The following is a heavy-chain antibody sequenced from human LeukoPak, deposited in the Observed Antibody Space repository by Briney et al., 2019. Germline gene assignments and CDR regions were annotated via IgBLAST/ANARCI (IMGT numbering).Heavy chain of an antibody. V-gene: IGHV3-23*01. J-gene: IGHJ3*02. CDR1: GFTFSSYA. D-gene: IGHD3-22*01. Sequence: PGGSLRLSCAASGFTFSSYAMSWVPQAPGKGLEWVSAISGSGGSTYYAESVKGRFTISRDNPKNTLYLKMNSLRAEDTAVYYCAKDRDYYDSSGYSFDAFDIWVQGTMVTVSS. CDR3: AKDRDYYDSSGYSFDAFDI. CDR2: ISGSGGST.